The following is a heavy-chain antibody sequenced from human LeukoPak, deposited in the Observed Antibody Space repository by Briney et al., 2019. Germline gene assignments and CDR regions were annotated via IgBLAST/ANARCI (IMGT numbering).Heavy chain of an antibody. Sequence: PSETLSLTCAVYGGSFSGYYWSWIRQPPGKGLEWIGEINQSGSTNYNPSLKSRVTISVDTSKNRFSLKLSSVTAADTAVYYCARGRRPYGSGSYCSSHCHAFDIWGQGTMVTVSS. CDR3: ARGRRPYGSGSYCSSHCHAFDI. D-gene: IGHD3-10*01. V-gene: IGHV4-34*01. CDR2: INQSGST. J-gene: IGHJ3*02. CDR1: GGSFSGYY.